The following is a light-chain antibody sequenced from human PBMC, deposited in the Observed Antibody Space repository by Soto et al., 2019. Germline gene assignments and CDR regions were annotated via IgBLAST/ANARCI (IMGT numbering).Light chain of an antibody. V-gene: IGLV1-40*01. Sequence: VLTQPPSVSGAPGQRVTISCTGSSSNIGAGYDVHWYQQLPGTAPKLLIYGNSNRPSGVPDRFSGSKSGTSASLAITGLRAEAGADYSCQSYDSTLGGGYVFGTGTKVPAL. CDR1: SSNIGAGYD. CDR2: GNS. CDR3: QSYDSTLGGGYV. J-gene: IGLJ1*01.